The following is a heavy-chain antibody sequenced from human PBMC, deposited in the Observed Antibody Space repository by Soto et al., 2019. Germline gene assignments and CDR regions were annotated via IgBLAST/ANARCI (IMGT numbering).Heavy chain of an antibody. D-gene: IGHD3-22*01. CDR2: IFPSDSDT. Sequence: GESLKISCRTSGYKFTSYWIAWVRQMPGKGLEWMGIIFPSDSDTRYSPSFQGQVTISADRSTSTVFLQWASLKASDTAVYFCARNDKSGYFNRFDPWGQGTLVTVSS. CDR3: ARNDKSGYFNRFDP. CDR1: GYKFTSYW. V-gene: IGHV5-51*01. J-gene: IGHJ5*02.